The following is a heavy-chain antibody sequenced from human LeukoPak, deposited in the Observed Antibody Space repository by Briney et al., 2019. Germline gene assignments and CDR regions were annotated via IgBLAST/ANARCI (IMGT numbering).Heavy chain of an antibody. CDR1: GYTLTELS. D-gene: IGHD1-26*01. Sequence: GASVNVSCMVSGYTLTELSMHWVRQAPGKGHEWMGGFDPEDGETIYAQKFQGRVTMTEDTSTDTAYMELSSLRSEDTAVYYCAIVGWELLWVLDYWGQGTLVTVSS. J-gene: IGHJ4*02. CDR3: AIVGWELLWVLDY. V-gene: IGHV1-24*01. CDR2: FDPEDGET.